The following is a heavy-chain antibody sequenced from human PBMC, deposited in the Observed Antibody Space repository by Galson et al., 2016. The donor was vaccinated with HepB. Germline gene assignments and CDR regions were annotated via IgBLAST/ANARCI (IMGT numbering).Heavy chain of an antibody. Sequence: SVKVSCKASGYSFANYHMQWVRQAPGQGLEWMGTIHPSGGTNNLAQKFRDRLTLTRDTSTGTFYLEMTSLRSGDTAIYFCAKDSNNWSFDYWGQGTLVTVSS. CDR2: IHPSGGTN. CDR3: AKDSNNWSFDY. J-gene: IGHJ4*02. V-gene: IGHV1-46*01. CDR1: GYSFANYH. D-gene: IGHD1-1*01.